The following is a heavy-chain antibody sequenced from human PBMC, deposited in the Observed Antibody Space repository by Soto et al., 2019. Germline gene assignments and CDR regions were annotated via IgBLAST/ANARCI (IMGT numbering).Heavy chain of an antibody. D-gene: IGHD3-10*01. Sequence: PSETLSLTCTVSGGSIRSYYWSWIRQPPGKGLEWIGYIYYSGSTNYNPSLKSRVTISVDTSKNQFSLKLSSVTAADTAVYYCARYGSGSSVWFDPWGQGTLVTVSS. CDR2: IYYSGST. J-gene: IGHJ5*02. V-gene: IGHV4-59*01. CDR1: GGSIRSYY. CDR3: ARYGSGSSVWFDP.